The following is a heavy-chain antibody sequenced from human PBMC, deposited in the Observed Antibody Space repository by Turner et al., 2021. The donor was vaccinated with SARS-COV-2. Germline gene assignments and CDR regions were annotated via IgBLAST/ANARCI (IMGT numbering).Heavy chain of an antibody. CDR2: ISGSGGST. CDR1: GFTFSSYV. CDR3: AKAQLGYYLGVDY. J-gene: IGHJ4*02. D-gene: IGHD3-3*01. V-gene: IGHV3-23*01. Sequence: EVQLLESGGGLVQPGGSLRLSCAASGFTFSSYVMGWVRQAPGKGLEWVSGISGSGGSTYYADSVKGRFTISRDKSKNTLYLQMNSLRAEDTAVYYCAKAQLGYYLGVDYWGQGTLVTVSS.